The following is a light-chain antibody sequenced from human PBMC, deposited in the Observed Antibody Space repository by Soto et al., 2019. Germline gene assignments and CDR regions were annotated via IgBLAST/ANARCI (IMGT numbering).Light chain of an antibody. CDR3: QSYDTGLSGPVV. CDR2: GNT. CDR1: GSNIGAGFD. J-gene: IGLJ2*01. V-gene: IGLV1-40*01. Sequence: QSVLTQPPSLSGAPRQNIIISCTGGGSNIGAGFDVHWYQQLPGTAPKLLIYGNTNRPSGVPDRFSGSKSGTSASLVITGLQADDEADYYCQSYDTGLSGPVVFGGGTQLTVL.